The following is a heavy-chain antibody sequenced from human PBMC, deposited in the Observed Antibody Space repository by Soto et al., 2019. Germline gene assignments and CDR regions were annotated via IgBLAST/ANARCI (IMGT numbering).Heavy chain of an antibody. CDR2: IDPSDSQT. V-gene: IGHV5-10-1*01. CDR1: GYSFAGYW. CDR3: ARQIYDSDTGPNFQYYFDS. J-gene: IGHJ4*02. Sequence: GESLKISCEGAGYSFAGYWITWVRQKPGKGLEWMGRIDPSDSQTYYSPSFRGHVTISVTKSITTVFLQWSSLRASDTAMYYCARQIYDSDTGPNFQYYFDSWGQGTAVTVSS. D-gene: IGHD3-22*01.